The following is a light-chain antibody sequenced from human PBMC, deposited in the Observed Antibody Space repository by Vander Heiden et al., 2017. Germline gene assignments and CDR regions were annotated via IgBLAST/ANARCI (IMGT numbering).Light chain of an antibody. CDR2: EVS. J-gene: IGLJ3*02. V-gene: IGLV2-23*02. CDR3: CSYAGSSSWV. Sequence: QSALTQPASVSGSPGQSITISCTGTSSDVGSYNLVSWYQQPPGKAPNLMIYEVSKRPAGVSNRFSGSKSGNTASLTISGRQAEDEADYYCCSYAGSSSWVFGRGTKLTVL. CDR1: SSDVGSYNL.